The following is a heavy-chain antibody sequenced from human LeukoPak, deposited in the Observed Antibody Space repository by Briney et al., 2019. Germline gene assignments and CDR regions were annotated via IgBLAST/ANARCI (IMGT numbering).Heavy chain of an antibody. CDR1: GYTFTSYG. CDR3: ARDPSLRYSSGWPIDY. CDR2: ISAYNGNT. V-gene: IGHV1-18*01. D-gene: IGHD6-19*01. Sequence: ASVNVSCKASGYTFTSYGISWVRQAPGHGLAWMGWISAYNGNTNYAQKLQGRVTMTTDTSTSTAYMELRSLRSDDTAVYYCARDPSLRYSSGWPIDYWGQGTLVTVSS. J-gene: IGHJ4*02.